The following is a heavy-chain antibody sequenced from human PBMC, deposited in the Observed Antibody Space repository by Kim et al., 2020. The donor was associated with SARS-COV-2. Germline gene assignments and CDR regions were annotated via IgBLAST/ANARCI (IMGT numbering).Heavy chain of an antibody. Sequence: GSTYSNPSLKSRITISTDTSKNPFSLTLTSVTTADTAVYYCATAAGDAFDIWGQGTMVTVSS. J-gene: IGHJ3*02. CDR3: ATAAGDAFDI. D-gene: IGHD6-13*01. CDR2: GST. V-gene: IGHV4-30-2*05.